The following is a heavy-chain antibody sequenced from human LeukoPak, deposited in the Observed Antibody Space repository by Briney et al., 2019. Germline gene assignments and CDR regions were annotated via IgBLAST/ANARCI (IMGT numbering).Heavy chain of an antibody. D-gene: IGHD6-19*01. Sequence: GGSLRLSCAASGFSFNNFAMNWVRQAPGKGLEWVSYISSSSSTIYYADSVKGRFTISRDNAKNSLYLQMNSLRAEDTAVYYCAKYSGPFDYWGQGTLVTVSS. CDR2: ISSSSSTI. J-gene: IGHJ4*02. CDR1: GFSFNNFA. V-gene: IGHV3-48*01. CDR3: AKYSGPFDY.